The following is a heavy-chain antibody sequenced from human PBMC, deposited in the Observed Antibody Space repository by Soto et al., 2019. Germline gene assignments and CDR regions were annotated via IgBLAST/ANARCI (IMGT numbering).Heavy chain of an antibody. CDR2: ITSNGGNT. CDR3: AKDRGYSYGPHYYYGMDV. J-gene: IGHJ6*02. V-gene: IGHV3-64*04. D-gene: IGHD5-18*01. CDR1: GFTFSSYA. Sequence: GGSLRLSCAASGFTFSSYAMHWVRQAPGKGLEYVSVITSNGGNTDYASSVKGRFTISRDNSKNTLYLQMNSLRAEDTAVYYCAKDRGYSYGPHYYYGMDVPGQATTVTVSS.